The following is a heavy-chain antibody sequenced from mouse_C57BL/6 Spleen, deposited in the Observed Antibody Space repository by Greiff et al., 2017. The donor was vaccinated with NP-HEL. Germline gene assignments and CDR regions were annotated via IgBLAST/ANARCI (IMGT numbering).Heavy chain of an antibody. J-gene: IGHJ1*03. V-gene: IGHV1-82*01. D-gene: IGHD1-1*01. CDR1: GYAFSSSW. CDR3: ARPDYYGSSYGYFDV. CDR2: IYPGDGDT. Sequence: VQLKESGPELVKPGASVKISCKASGYAFSSSWMNWVKQRPGKGLEWIGRIYPGDGDTNYNGKFKGKATLTADKSSSTAYMQLSSLTSEDSAVYFCARPDYYGSSYGYFDVWGTGTTVTVSS.